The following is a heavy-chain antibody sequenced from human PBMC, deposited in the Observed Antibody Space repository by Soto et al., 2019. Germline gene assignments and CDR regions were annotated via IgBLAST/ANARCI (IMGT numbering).Heavy chain of an antibody. Sequence: QVQLVQSGAEVKKPGASVKVSCKASGYTFTSYGISWVRQAPGQGLEWMGWISAYNGNTNYAQKLQGRVTMTTDTSTITAYMELRSLISDDTTVYYCASLHPGRIGHCSFDHWGQGTLVTVSS. CDR3: ASLHPGRIGHCSFDH. CDR1: GYTFTSYG. J-gene: IGHJ4*02. CDR2: ISAYNGNT. D-gene: IGHD2-21*01. V-gene: IGHV1-18*01.